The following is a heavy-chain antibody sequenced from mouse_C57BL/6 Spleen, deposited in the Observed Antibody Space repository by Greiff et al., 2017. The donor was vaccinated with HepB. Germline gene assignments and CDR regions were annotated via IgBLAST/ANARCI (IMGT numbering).Heavy chain of an antibody. D-gene: IGHD2-13*01. CDR2: IYPGSGST. V-gene: IGHV1-55*01. CDR3: ARGDGDYDY. J-gene: IGHJ2*01. Sequence: QVQLQQPGAELVKPGASVKMSCKASGYTFTSYCITWVKQRPGQGLEWIGEIYPGSGSTNYNEKFKSKATMTVDTSSSTAYMQLSSLTSEDSAVYYCARGDGDYDYWGQGTTLTVSS. CDR1: GYTFTSYC.